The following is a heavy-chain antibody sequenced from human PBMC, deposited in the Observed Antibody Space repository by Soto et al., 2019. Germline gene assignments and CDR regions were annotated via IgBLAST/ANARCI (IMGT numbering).Heavy chain of an antibody. D-gene: IGHD3-10*01. CDR2: IIPIFGTA. Sequence: SVKVSCKASGGTFSSYAISWVRQAPGQGLEWMGGIIPIFGTANYAQKFQGRVTITADESTSTAYMELSSLRSEDTAVYYCARESSRGAMVRGVIYFDYWGQGTLVTVSS. CDR1: GGTFSSYA. V-gene: IGHV1-69*13. J-gene: IGHJ4*02. CDR3: ARESSRGAMVRGVIYFDY.